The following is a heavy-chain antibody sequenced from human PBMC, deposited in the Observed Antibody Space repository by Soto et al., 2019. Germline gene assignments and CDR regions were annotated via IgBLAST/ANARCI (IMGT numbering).Heavy chain of an antibody. CDR2: VNWNSGSI. Sequence: SGGSLRLSCAGSGFTFADYAMPWFRQVPWRCLQWVAGVNWNSGSIGYGDSVKGRFAISRDNAKNSLHLQMNSLKTEDTAVYFCTRQTDAVQWLVVPTDYNFDYWGQGTLVTVSS. CDR3: TRQTDAVQWLVVPTDYNFDY. D-gene: IGHD6-19*01. J-gene: IGHJ4*02. CDR1: GFTFADYA. V-gene: IGHV3-9*01.